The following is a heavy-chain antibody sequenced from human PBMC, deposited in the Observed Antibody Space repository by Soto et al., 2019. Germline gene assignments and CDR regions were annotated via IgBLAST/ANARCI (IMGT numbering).Heavy chain of an antibody. V-gene: IGHV4-39*07. Sequence: SETLSLTCTVSGGSTNSRSDYWGWIRQPPGKGLEWIGSVYYSGSTHDNPSLQSRVTISVDTSRNQFSLQLSSVTAADTAVYYCARVVEGTVGITTVDYWGQGTLVTVSS. CDR1: GGSTNSRSDY. CDR2: VYYSGST. CDR3: ARVVEGTVGITTVDY. J-gene: IGHJ4*02. D-gene: IGHD1-26*01.